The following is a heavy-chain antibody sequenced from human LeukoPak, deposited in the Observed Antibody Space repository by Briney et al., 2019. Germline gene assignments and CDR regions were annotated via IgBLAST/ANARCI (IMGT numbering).Heavy chain of an antibody. CDR1: GESFSGYY. V-gene: IGHV4-34*01. J-gene: IGHJ5*02. CDR3: ARGLRSIVPAAMRFDP. Sequence: PSETLSLTCAVYGESFSGYYWTWIRQPPGKGLEWIGQIHHSGRTNYNPSLKSRVTISVDTSKTQSSLKLSSVTAADTAVYYCARGLRSIVPAAMRFDPWGQGTLVTVSS. D-gene: IGHD2-2*01. CDR2: IHHSGRT.